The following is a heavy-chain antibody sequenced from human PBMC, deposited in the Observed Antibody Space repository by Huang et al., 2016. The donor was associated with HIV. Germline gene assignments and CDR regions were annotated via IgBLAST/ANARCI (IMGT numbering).Heavy chain of an antibody. CDR3: ATGFDVFFDF. D-gene: IGHD3-9*01. CDR1: EYTLTGLS. Sequence: QVQLVQSRAEVKKPGASVKVSCKVSEYTLTGLSIHWVRQPPGKGLDWMGGFDPESGETIYAQKFQGRVTMTEDTSTETAFMELSGLRPEDTAVYYCATGFDVFFDFWGQGTLVTVSS. V-gene: IGHV1-24*01. CDR2: FDPESGET. J-gene: IGHJ4*02.